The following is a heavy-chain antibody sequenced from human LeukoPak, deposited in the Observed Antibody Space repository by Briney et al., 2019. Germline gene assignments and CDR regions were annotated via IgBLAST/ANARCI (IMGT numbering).Heavy chain of an antibody. D-gene: IGHD3-22*01. CDR1: GFNFSDHY. V-gene: IGHV3-11*01. CDR2: ISGSGATL. J-gene: IGHJ4*02. Sequence: PGRSLRLSCAASGFNFSDHYMSWVRQTPGRGLEWVTYISGSGATLHHADSVKGRFTISRDNAKNSLSLQMNSLRAEDTALYYCARALYGSSGYYDYWGQGILVTVSS. CDR3: ARALYGSSGYYDY.